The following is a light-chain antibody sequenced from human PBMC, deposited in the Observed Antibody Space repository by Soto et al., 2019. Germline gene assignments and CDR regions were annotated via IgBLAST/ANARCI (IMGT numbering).Light chain of an antibody. CDR3: RQSYSTPWT. CDR1: QSISSY. J-gene: IGKJ1*01. Sequence: DIQMTQSPSSLSASVGDRVTITCRASQSISSYLNWYQQKPGKAPKLLIYAASSLQSGVPSRFSGSGSGTDFTLTISSLQSEDFATYYCRQSYSTPWTFGQGNKVEIK. CDR2: AAS. V-gene: IGKV1-39*01.